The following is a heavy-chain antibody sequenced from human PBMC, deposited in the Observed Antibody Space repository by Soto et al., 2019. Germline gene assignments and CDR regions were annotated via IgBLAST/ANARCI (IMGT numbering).Heavy chain of an antibody. J-gene: IGHJ4*02. CDR3: ARGFWSESGYDYPYFDY. V-gene: IGHV4-59*01. D-gene: IGHD5-12*01. CDR1: VGSISSYY. Sequence: SETLSLTSTVSVGSISSYYSSWIRPPPCMGLEWIGYIYYSGSTTYNPSLKSRVTISVDTSKNQFSLKLSSVTAADTAVYYCARGFWSESGYDYPYFDYWGQGTLVTVSS. CDR2: IYYSGST.